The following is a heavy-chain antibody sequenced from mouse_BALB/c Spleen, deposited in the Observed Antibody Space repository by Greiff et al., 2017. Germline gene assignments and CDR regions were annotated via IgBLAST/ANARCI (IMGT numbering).Heavy chain of an antibody. Sequence: EVKLVESGGDLVKPGGSLKLSCAASGFTFSSYGMSWVRQTPDKRLEWVATISSGGSYTYYPDSVKGRFTISRDNAKNTLYLQMSSLKSEDTAMYYCARGGYSRNYAMDYWGQGTSVTVSS. J-gene: IGHJ4*01. CDR2: ISSGGSYT. CDR3: ARGGYSRNYAMDY. V-gene: IGHV5-6*01. CDR1: GFTFSSYG. D-gene: IGHD3-3*01.